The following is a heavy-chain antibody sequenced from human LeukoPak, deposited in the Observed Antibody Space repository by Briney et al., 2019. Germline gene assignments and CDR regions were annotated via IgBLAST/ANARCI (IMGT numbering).Heavy chain of an antibody. J-gene: IGHJ2*01. D-gene: IGHD6-13*01. CDR2: IFYNEGT. V-gene: IGHV4-59*01. Sequence: SETLSLTCTVSSGSFRTYYWSWIRQPPGKGLEWIGYIFYNEGTSYNPSLKSRVTISVDTSKNQFSLKLSSVTAADTAVYYCARESSLDWYFDLWGRGTLVTVSS. CDR1: SGSFRTYY. CDR3: ARESSLDWYFDL.